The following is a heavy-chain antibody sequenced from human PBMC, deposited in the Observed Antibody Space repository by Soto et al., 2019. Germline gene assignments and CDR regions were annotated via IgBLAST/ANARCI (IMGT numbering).Heavy chain of an antibody. V-gene: IGHV3-30-3*01. CDR3: AREGWDIAAAGTSLFFDY. J-gene: IGHJ4*02. CDR1: GFTFSSYA. Sequence: QVQLVEPGGGVVQPGRSLRLSCAASGFTFSSYAMHWVRQAPGKGLEWVAVISYDGSNKYYADSVKGRFTISRDNSKNTLYLQMNSLRAEDTAVYYCAREGWDIAAAGTSLFFDYWGQGTLVTVSS. D-gene: IGHD6-13*01. CDR2: ISYDGSNK.